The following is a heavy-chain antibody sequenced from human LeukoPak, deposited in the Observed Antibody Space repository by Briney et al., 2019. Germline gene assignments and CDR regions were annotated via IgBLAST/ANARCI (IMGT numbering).Heavy chain of an antibody. Sequence: ASVTVSCKASGYTFTSYGISWVRQAPGQGLEWMGWISAYNGNTNYAQKLQGRVTMTTDTSTSTAYMELRSLRSDDTAVYYCAFGPPTEYYFDYWGQGTLVTVSS. V-gene: IGHV1-18*01. CDR1: GYTFTSYG. D-gene: IGHD3-10*01. CDR3: AFGPPTEYYFDY. J-gene: IGHJ4*02. CDR2: ISAYNGNT.